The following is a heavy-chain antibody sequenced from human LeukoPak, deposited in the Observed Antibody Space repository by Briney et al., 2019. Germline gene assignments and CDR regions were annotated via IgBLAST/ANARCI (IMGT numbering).Heavy chain of an antibody. Sequence: GGSLRLSCAASGFTFSSYSMNWVRQAPGKGLEWVSYISSSSNTIYYADSVKGRFTISRDNAKNSPYLQMNSLRAEDTAVYYCARDIGHLRLHYFGYWGQGTLVTVSS. V-gene: IGHV3-48*01. CDR3: ARDIGHLRLHYFGY. CDR2: ISSSSNTI. CDR1: GFTFSSYS. D-gene: IGHD3-16*01. J-gene: IGHJ4*02.